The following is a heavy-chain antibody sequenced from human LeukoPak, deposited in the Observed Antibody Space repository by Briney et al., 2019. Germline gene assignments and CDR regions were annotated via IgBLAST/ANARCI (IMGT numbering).Heavy chain of an antibody. J-gene: IGHJ6*03. D-gene: IGHD3-22*01. Sequence: GESLRISCKASGYSFTSYWIGWVRQMPGKGLEWMGIIYPGDSDTRYSPSFQGQVTISADKSISTAYLQWSSLKASDTAMYYCARQGWDDSSGYYYYYYYMDVWGKGTTVTVSS. CDR2: IYPGDSDT. V-gene: IGHV5-51*01. CDR1: GYSFTSYW. CDR3: ARQGWDDSSGYYYYYYYMDV.